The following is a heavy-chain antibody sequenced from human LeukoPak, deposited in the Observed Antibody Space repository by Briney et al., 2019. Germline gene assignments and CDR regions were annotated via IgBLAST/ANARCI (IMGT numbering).Heavy chain of an antibody. Sequence: GGSLRLSCAASGFTFTSYAMSWVRQAPGKGLEWVSVISGNGGSTYYADSVKGRFTISRDNSKNTLYLKMNSLRAEDTAVYYCARMGIAGTYDAFDIRGQGTMVTVSS. J-gene: IGHJ3*02. V-gene: IGHV3-23*01. CDR3: ARMGIAGTYDAFDI. CDR1: GFTFTSYA. D-gene: IGHD6-13*01. CDR2: ISGNGGST.